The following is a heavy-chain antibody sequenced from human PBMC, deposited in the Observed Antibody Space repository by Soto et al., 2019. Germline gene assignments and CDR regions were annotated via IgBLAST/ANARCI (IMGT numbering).Heavy chain of an antibody. J-gene: IGHJ3*02. D-gene: IGHD3-16*01. CDR2: LIHGGST. V-gene: IGHV4-34*12. Sequence: SETLSLTCAIYGASLGGFHWTWLRQAPGKGLEWIGELIHGGSTNYNPSLKSRVSFSLDTSKNQFSLHLMSVTAADTAVYYCARSPLGYDYVRQTWREVGDSVDIGGRGTMGTVS. CDR3: ARSPLGYDYVRQTWREVGDSVDI. CDR1: GASLGGFH.